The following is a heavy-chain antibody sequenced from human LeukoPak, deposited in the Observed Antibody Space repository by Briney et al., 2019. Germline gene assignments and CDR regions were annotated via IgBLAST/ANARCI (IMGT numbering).Heavy chain of an antibody. J-gene: IGHJ4*02. CDR3: ARGRPRLVVPFDY. V-gene: IGHV4-59*01. Sequence: SETLSLPCTVSGGSISSYYWSWIRQPPGKGLEWIGYIYYSGSTNYNPSLKSRVTISVDTSKNQLSLKLSSVTAADTAVYYCARGRPRLVVPFDYWGQGTLVTVSS. D-gene: IGHD2-15*01. CDR1: GGSISSYY. CDR2: IYYSGST.